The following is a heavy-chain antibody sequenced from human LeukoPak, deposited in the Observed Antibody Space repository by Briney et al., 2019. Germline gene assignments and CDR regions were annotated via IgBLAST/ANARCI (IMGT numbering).Heavy chain of an antibody. CDR1: GLIFSNYG. D-gene: IGHD3-16*01. CDR3: ASDLGALFDY. V-gene: IGHV3-30*03. Sequence: PGGSLRLSCAASGLIFSNYGMHWVRQAPGKGLEWVAVISLDGSNKYYADSVKGRFTISRDNSKNTLYLQMNSLRAEDTAVYYCASDLGALFDYWGQGTLVTVSS. J-gene: IGHJ4*02. CDR2: ISLDGSNK.